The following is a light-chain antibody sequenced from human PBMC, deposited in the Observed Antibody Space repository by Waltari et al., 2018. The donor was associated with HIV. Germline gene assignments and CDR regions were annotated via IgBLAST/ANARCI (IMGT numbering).Light chain of an antibody. CDR1: ALPKRY. CDR2: EDS. Sequence: SYELTQPPSVSVSPGQTARITCSGDALPKRYAYWYQQKSGQAPVLVIYEDSKRPSGIPERVSGSSSGTMATLTISGAQVEDEADYYCHSRDSSGNSWVFGGGTKLTVL. J-gene: IGLJ3*02. CDR3: HSRDSSGNSWV. V-gene: IGLV3-10*01.